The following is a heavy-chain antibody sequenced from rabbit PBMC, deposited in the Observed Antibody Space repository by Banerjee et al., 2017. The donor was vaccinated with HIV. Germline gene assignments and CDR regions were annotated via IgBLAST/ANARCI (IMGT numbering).Heavy chain of an antibody. D-gene: IGHD6-1*01. CDR1: GFTLSSYW. V-gene: IGHV1S40*01. CDR2: IDAGSGST. CDR3: ARGFYTYGYAGYAYATWSYFNL. Sequence: QSLEESGGDLVKPGASLTLSCKASGFTLSSYWICWVRQAPGKGLEWIACIDAGSGSTWYASWVNGRFTISKTSSTTVTLQMTSLTAADTATYFCARGFYTYGYAGYAYATWSYFNLWGPGTLVTVS. J-gene: IGHJ4*01.